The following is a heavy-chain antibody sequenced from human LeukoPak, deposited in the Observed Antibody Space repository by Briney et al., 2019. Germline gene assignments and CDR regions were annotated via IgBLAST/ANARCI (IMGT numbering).Heavy chain of an antibody. V-gene: IGHV4-59*01. CDR2: IYYTGST. CDR1: GGSISSYH. J-gene: IGHJ6*02. D-gene: IGHD3-3*01. CDR3: TRSLGVVIHGCMYV. Sequence: SETLPLTCTVSGGSISSYHWSWIRQPPGKGLEWIGHIYYTGSTNYNPSLKSRVTISLDTSKNQFSLKLNSVTAADTAVYCCTRSLGVVIHGCMYVWGQGTTVTVSS.